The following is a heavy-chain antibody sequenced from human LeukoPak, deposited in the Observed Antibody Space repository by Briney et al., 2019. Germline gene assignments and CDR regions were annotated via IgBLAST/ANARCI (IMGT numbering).Heavy chain of an antibody. CDR3: ARCTASCYANAFDV. Sequence: GGSLRLSCATSGFTFNNNAMSWVRQTPGKGLEWVSAINGGGDATEYADSVKGRFTISRDNSKNTLYLQMNSLRPDDTAVYYCARCTASCYANAFDVWGQGTLLTVSS. CDR2: INGGGDAT. V-gene: IGHV3-23*01. J-gene: IGHJ3*01. CDR1: GFTFNNNA. D-gene: IGHD2-2*01.